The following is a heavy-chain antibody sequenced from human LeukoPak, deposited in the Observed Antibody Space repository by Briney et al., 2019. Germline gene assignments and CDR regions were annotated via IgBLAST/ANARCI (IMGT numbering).Heavy chain of an antibody. V-gene: IGHV3-23*01. Sequence: GGSLRLSCAASGFTFSSYGMSWVRQAPGKGLEWVSAISGSGGSTYYADSVKGRFTTSRDNSKNTLYLQMNSLRAEDTAVYYCAKDYTFGGVINFDYWGQGTLVTVSS. D-gene: IGHD3-16*01. J-gene: IGHJ4*02. CDR1: GFTFSSYG. CDR2: ISGSGGST. CDR3: AKDYTFGGVINFDY.